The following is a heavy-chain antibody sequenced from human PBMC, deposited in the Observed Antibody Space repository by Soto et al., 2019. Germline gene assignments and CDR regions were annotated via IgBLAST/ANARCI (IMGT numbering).Heavy chain of an antibody. J-gene: IGHJ3*02. CDR1: AGSFSGFH. CDR3: AIEGVIGWGGLDI. V-gene: IGHV4-34*01. Sequence: QVQLQQWGAGLLKPSETLSLTCAVSAGSFSGFHWSWIRQPPGKGLEWIGEVNHGRSTNYNPSLKSRVTMSMDTSKSQFSLELTSVTAADTAVYYWAIEGVIGWGGLDIWGPGTRVTVSS. D-gene: IGHD3-3*01. CDR2: VNHGRST.